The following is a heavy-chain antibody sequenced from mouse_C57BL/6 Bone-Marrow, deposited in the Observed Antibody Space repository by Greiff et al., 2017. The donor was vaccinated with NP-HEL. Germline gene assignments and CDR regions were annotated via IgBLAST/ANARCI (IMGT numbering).Heavy chain of an antibody. CDR1: VYTFTSYG. CDR3: ASGNYGRGFAY. Sequence: VQLQQSGAELARPGASVKLSCKASVYTFTSYGISWVKQRTGQGLEWIGEIYPRSGNTYYNEKFKGKATLTADKSSSTAYMELRSLTSEDSAVYFCASGNYGRGFAYWGQGTLVTVSA. J-gene: IGHJ3*01. D-gene: IGHD1-1*01. CDR2: IYPRSGNT. V-gene: IGHV1-81*01.